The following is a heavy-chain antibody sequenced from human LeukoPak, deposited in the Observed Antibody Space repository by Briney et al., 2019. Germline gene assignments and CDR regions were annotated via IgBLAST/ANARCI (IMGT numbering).Heavy chain of an antibody. CDR1: GGSFSGYY. V-gene: IGHV4-34*01. J-gene: IGHJ5*02. Sequence: PSETLSLTCAVYGGSFSGYYWSWIRQPPGKGLEWIGEINHSGGTNYNPSLKSRVTISVDTSKNQFSLKLSSVTAADTAVYYCARHEAYSSSWPFDPWGQGTLVTVSS. CDR3: ARHEAYSSSWPFDP. D-gene: IGHD6-13*01. CDR2: INHSGGT.